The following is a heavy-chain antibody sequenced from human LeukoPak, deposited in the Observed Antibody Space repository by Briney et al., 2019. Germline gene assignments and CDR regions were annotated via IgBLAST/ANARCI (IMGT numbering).Heavy chain of an antibody. CDR3: ARHRVEMATITTNYYYYMDV. V-gene: IGHV5-51*01. CDR2: IFSGDSET. Sequence: ASVKVSCKASGYTFTSYYMHWVRQAPGQGLEWMGIIFSGDSETRYSPSFQGQVTISTDKSVSTAYLQWSSLKASDTAMYYCARHRVEMATITTNYYYYMDVWGKGTTVTVSS. D-gene: IGHD5-24*01. J-gene: IGHJ6*03. CDR1: GYTFTSYY.